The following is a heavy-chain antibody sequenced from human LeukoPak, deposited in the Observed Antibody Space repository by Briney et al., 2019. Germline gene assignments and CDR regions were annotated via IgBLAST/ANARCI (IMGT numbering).Heavy chain of an antibody. CDR3: ARAQYNTWPPAPNDY. Sequence: GSSVKVSCKASGGPFSTFAISWVRQAPGQGLEWMGEIIPIFRSATYAQMFQGRVTITADESTTTALMELSSLRSADTAVYYCARAQYNTWPPAPNDYWGQGTLVTVSS. CDR1: GGPFSTFA. D-gene: IGHD1-1*01. V-gene: IGHV1-69*01. CDR2: IIPIFRSA. J-gene: IGHJ4*02.